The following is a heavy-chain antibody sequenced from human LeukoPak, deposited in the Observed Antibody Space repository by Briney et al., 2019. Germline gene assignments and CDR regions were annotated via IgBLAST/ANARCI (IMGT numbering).Heavy chain of an antibody. CDR3: ARDYYDSSGYYEGVY. CDR1: GYTFTGYY. V-gene: IGHV1-2*06. J-gene: IGHJ4*02. Sequence: ASVKVSCKASGYTFTGYYMHGVRQAPGQGLEWMGRINPNSGGTNYEQKFQGRVTMTRDTSISTAYMELSRLRSDDTAVYYCARDYYDSSGYYEGVYWGQGTLVTVSS. CDR2: INPNSGGT. D-gene: IGHD3-22*01.